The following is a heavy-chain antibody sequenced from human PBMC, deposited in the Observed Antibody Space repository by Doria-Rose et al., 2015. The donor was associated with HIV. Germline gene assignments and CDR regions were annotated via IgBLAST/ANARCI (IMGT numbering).Heavy chain of an antibody. D-gene: IGHD1-1*01. CDR3: ARGLLRGGWNDVDYYYGMDV. CDR2: INHSGSN. Sequence: QVQLQESGAGLVKPSETLSLTCAVFGGSFSGYYWSWIRQPPGKGLEWIGEINHSGSNNYKTYLKSRVTISLDTSKNLFSLKLSSVTAADTAVYYCARGLLRGGWNDVDYYYGMDVWGQGTTVTVSS. CDR1: GGSFSGYY. J-gene: IGHJ6*02. V-gene: IGHV4-34*01.